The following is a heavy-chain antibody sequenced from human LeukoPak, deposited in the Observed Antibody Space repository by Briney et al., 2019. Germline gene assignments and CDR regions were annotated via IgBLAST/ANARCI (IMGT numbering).Heavy chain of an antibody. D-gene: IGHD3-3*01. CDR3: AGAYDFWSGPGGY. J-gene: IGHJ4*02. V-gene: IGHV3-33*01. Sequence: GRSLRLSCAASGFTFSSYGMHWVRQAPGKGLEWVAVIWYDGSNKYYADSVKGRFTISRDNSKNTLYLQMNSLRAEDTAVYYCAGAYDFWSGPGGYWGQGTLVTVSS. CDR1: GFTFSSYG. CDR2: IWYDGSNK.